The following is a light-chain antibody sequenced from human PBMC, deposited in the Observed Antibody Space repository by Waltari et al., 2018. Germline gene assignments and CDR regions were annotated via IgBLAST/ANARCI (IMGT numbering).Light chain of an antibody. Sequence: DIVMTQSPDSLAVSLGERATINCKSSQSVLSSSNNKNYLGCYQQEPGQPPKLLISWASTRESGVPDRFSGSGSGTDFTLTISSLQTEDVAVYYCQQCYTYPYTFGQGTNLEIK. CDR1: QSVLSSSNNKNY. CDR2: WAS. CDR3: QQCYTYPYT. V-gene: IGKV4-1*01. J-gene: IGKJ2*01.